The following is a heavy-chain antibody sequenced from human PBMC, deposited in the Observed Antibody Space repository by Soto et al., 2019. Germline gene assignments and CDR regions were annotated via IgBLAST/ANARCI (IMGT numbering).Heavy chain of an antibody. D-gene: IGHD3-3*01. CDR1: GYTFTGYY. Sequence: ASVKVSCKASGYTFTGYYMHWVRQAPGQGLERMGWINPNSGGTNYAQKFQGWVTMTRDTSIITAHMELSRLRSEDTAVYYCARGEEWIFGVAPYFDYWGQGTLVTVSS. CDR3: ARGEEWIFGVAPYFDY. V-gene: IGHV1-2*04. J-gene: IGHJ4*02. CDR2: INPNSGGT.